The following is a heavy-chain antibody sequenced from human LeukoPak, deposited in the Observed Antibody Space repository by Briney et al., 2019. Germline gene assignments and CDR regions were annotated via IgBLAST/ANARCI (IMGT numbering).Heavy chain of an antibody. CDR1: GFTFSSYE. V-gene: IGHV3-48*03. CDR3: ARQPPRYCSSTSCYSFAFDI. J-gene: IGHJ3*02. Sequence: GGSLRLSCAASGFTFSSYEMNWVRQAPGKGLEWVSYISSSGSTIYYADSVKGRFTISRDNAKNSLYLQMSSLKASDTAMYYCARQPPRYCSSTSCYSFAFDIWGQGTMVTVSS. CDR2: ISSSGSTI. D-gene: IGHD2-2*01.